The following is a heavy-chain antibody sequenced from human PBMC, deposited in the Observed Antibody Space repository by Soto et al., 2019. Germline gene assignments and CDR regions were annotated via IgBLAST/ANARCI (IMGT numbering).Heavy chain of an antibody. D-gene: IGHD5-12*01. V-gene: IGHV1-8*01. Sequence: ASVKVSCKASGYTFTSYDINWVRQATGQGLEWMGWMNPNSGNTGYAQKFQGRVTMTRNTPISTAYMELSSLRSEDTAVYYCARAAVATIFRVRYYYYYYTDVWGKGTTVTVSS. CDR3: ARAAVATIFRVRYYYYYYTDV. CDR2: MNPNSGNT. J-gene: IGHJ6*03. CDR1: GYTFTSYD.